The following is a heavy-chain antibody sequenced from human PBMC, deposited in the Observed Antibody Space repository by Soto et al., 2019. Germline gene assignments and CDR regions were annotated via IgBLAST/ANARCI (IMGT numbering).Heavy chain of an antibody. Sequence: ASVKVSCKASGYNFLTYGISWLRQAPGRGLEWMGWISTDNTHRNYAQNFQERVTMTTDTSTNTAYMELRSLRSDDTAVYYCVTNGGYYDSSGPKYFPHWGQGTLVTVSS. V-gene: IGHV1-18*01. CDR3: VTNGGYYDSSGPKYFPH. D-gene: IGHD3-22*01. CDR2: ISTDNTHR. CDR1: GYNFLTYG. J-gene: IGHJ1*01.